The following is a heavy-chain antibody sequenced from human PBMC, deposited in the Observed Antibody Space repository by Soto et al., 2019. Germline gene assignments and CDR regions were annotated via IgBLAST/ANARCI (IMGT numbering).Heavy chain of an antibody. Sequence: QVQLVESGGGLVKPGGSLRLSCAASGFTFSDYYIRWIRQAPGKGLEWVSYISSSGSTIHYADSVKGVFTISRENAKISLYLQMNSLRAEDTAVYYCARDHDYGDYVAAFDIRGQGTMVTVSS. D-gene: IGHD4-17*01. CDR2: ISSSGSTI. CDR3: ARDHDYGDYVAAFDI. CDR1: GFTFSDYY. J-gene: IGHJ3*02. V-gene: IGHV3-11*01.